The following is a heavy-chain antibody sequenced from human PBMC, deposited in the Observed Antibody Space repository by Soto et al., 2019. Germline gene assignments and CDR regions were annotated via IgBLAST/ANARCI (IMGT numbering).Heavy chain of an antibody. CDR1: GFSLSTSGVG. CDR2: IYWNDDK. D-gene: IGHD6-19*01. J-gene: IGHJ4*02. Sequence: SGPTLVNPTQTLTLTCTFSGFSLSTSGVGVGWIRQPPGKALEWLALIYWNDDKRYSPSLKSRLTITKDTSKNQVVLTMTNMDPVDTATYYCAHRRDSAVAGNYFDYWGQGTLVTVSS. V-gene: IGHV2-5*01. CDR3: AHRRDSAVAGNYFDY.